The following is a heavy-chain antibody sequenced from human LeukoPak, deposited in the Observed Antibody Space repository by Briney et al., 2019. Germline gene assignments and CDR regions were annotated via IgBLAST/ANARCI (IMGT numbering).Heavy chain of an antibody. V-gene: IGHV3-21*01. CDR2: ISSSSSYI. CDR1: GFTFSSYS. Sequence: WGSLRLSCAASGFTFSSYSMNWVRQAPGKGLEWVSSISSSSSYIYYADSVKGRFTISRDNAKNSLYLQMNSLRAEDTALYYCARLYCSSTSCYLSHYYYYYMDVWGKGTTVTVSS. J-gene: IGHJ6*03. CDR3: ARLYCSSTSCYLSHYYYYYMDV. D-gene: IGHD2-2*01.